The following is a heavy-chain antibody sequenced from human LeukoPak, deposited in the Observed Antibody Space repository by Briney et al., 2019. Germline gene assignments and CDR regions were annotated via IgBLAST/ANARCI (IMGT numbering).Heavy chain of an antibody. J-gene: IGHJ6*02. V-gene: IGHV4-59*01. CDR2: IYYSGST. CDR3: VRGPQVDV. Sequence: PSETLSLTCTVSGGSISSYYWSWIRQPPGKGLEWIGYIYYSGSTYSNPSLKGRVTMSMDTSKNQFSLKLSSVTAADTAVYYCVRGPQVDVWGQGTTVTVSS. CDR1: GGSISSYY.